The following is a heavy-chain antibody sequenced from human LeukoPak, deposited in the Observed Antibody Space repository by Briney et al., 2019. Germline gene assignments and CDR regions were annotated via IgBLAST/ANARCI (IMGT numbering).Heavy chain of an antibody. CDR3: ARGVSGSYRTFDY. Sequence: GGSLRLSCAASEFSVGSNYMTWVRQAPGKGLEWVSLIYSGGSTYYADSVKGRFTISRDNAKNSLYLQMNSLRAEDTAVYYCARGVSGSYRTFDYWGQGTLVTVSS. D-gene: IGHD3-16*02. V-gene: IGHV3-66*01. CDR1: EFSVGSNY. CDR2: IYSGGST. J-gene: IGHJ4*02.